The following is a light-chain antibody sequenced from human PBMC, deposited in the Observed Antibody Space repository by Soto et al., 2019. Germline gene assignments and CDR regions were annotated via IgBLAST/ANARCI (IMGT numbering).Light chain of an antibody. CDR2: DVS. Sequence: DIQMTQSPSTLSASVGDRVTITCRASQRVSNWLACYQQKPGKAPTLLIYDVSRLETGVPSRFSGSGSGTEFTLTTNSLQPEEFATYFCQPSDTYYTFGQGTNVAIK. J-gene: IGKJ2*01. CDR3: QPSDTYYT. CDR1: QRVSNW. V-gene: IGKV1-5*01.